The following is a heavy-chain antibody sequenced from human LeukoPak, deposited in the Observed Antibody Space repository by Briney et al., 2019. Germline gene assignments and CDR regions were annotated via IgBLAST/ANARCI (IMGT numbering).Heavy chain of an antibody. Sequence: SETLSLTCTVSGGSISSGGYYWSWIRQHPGKGLEWIGYIYYSGSTYYNPSLKSRVTISVDTSKNQFSLKLSSVTAADTAVYYCARGSRGNYYGSGPLVYWGQGTLVTVSS. CDR1: GGSISSGGYY. J-gene: IGHJ4*02. CDR3: ARGSRGNYYGSGPLVY. V-gene: IGHV4-31*03. CDR2: IYYSGST. D-gene: IGHD3-10*01.